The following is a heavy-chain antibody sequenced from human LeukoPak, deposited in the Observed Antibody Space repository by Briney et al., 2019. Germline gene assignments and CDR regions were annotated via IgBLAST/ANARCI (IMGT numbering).Heavy chain of an antibody. CDR2: IYYSGST. Sequence: SETLSLTCAVSGGSISRYYWSWIRQPPGKGLEWIGDIYYSGSTNYNPSLTSRVTISVDTSKNQFSLKLSSVTAADTAVYYCATYWAGFDYWGQGTLVTASS. CDR1: GGSISRYY. J-gene: IGHJ4*02. V-gene: IGHV4-59*01. CDR3: ATYWAGFDY. D-gene: IGHD6-19*01.